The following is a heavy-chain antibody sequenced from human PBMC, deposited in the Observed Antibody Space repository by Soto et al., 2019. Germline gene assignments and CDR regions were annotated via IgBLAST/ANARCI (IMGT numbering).Heavy chain of an antibody. Sequence: SVKVSCKASGGTFSSYAISWVRQAPGQGLEWMGGIIPIFGTANYAQKFQGRVTITADESTSTAYMELSSLRSEDTAVHYCARSYYYDSSGYSLFDYFDYWGQGTLVTVSS. CDR2: IIPIFGTA. CDR3: ARSYYYDSSGYSLFDYFDY. CDR1: GGTFSSYA. V-gene: IGHV1-69*13. D-gene: IGHD3-22*01. J-gene: IGHJ4*02.